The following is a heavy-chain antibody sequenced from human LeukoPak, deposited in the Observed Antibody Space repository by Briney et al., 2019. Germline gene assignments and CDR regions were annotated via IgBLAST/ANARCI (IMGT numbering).Heavy chain of an antibody. Sequence: PGGSLRLSCAASGFTFSSYAMHWVRQAPGKGLEYVSAISSNGGSTYYANSVKGRFTISRDNSKNTLYLQMGSLRAEDMAVYYCARAGSGSYSYYEFDYWGQGTQVTVSS. D-gene: IGHD1-26*01. J-gene: IGHJ4*02. CDR2: ISSNGGST. CDR3: ARAGSGSYSYYEFDY. CDR1: GFTFSSYA. V-gene: IGHV3-64*01.